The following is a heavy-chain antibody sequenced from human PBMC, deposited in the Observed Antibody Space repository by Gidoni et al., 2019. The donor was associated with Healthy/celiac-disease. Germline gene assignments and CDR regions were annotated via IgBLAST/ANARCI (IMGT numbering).Heavy chain of an antibody. CDR3: ARDQSYDFWSGYCY. D-gene: IGHD3-3*01. Sequence: QVQLVESGGGVVQPGRTLRLPCAAYGFTFSSYGMHWVRQAPGKGLEWVAVIWYDGGNKYYADSVKGRFTISRDNSKNTLYLQMNSLRAEDTAVYYCARDQSYDFWSGYCYWGQGTLVTVSS. CDR2: IWYDGGNK. V-gene: IGHV3-33*01. CDR1: GFTFSSYG. J-gene: IGHJ4*02.